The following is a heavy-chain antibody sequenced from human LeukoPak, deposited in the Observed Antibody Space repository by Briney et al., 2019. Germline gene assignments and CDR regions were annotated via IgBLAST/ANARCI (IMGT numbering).Heavy chain of an antibody. CDR2: ISGSGGST. V-gene: IGHV3-23*01. J-gene: IGHJ5*02. CDR1: GFNFSSYA. CDR3: AKPSGSYGWFDP. Sequence: GGSLRLSCAASGFNFSSYAMSWVRQAPGKGLEWVSAISGSGGSTYYADSVKGRFTISRDNSKNTLYLQMNSLRAEDTAVYYCAKPSGSYGWFDPWGQGTLVTVSS. D-gene: IGHD1-26*01.